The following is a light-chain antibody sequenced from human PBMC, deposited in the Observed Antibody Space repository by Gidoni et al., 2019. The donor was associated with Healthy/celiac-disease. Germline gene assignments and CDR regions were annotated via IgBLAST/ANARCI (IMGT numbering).Light chain of an antibody. CDR1: QSVSSN. V-gene: IGKV3-15*01. J-gene: IGKJ4*01. CDR2: GAS. Sequence: EIVLTQSPATLSVSPGERATLSCRASQSVSSNLAWYQQKPGQAPRLLIYGASTRATVIPARFSGSGSGTEFTLTISSLQSEDLAVYYCQQYNNWPPPLTFGGXTKVEFK. CDR3: QQYNNWPPPLT.